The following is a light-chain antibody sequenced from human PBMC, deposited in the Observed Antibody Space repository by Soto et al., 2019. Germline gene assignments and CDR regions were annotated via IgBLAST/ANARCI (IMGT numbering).Light chain of an antibody. CDR3: QQYGSSART. J-gene: IGKJ1*01. CDR2: GAS. V-gene: IGKV3-20*01. Sequence: PGERVTLSCRARQSVGSNLAWYQQKPGQAPRLLIYGASSRATGIPDRFSGSGSGTDFTLTISRLEPEDFAVYYCQQYGSSARTFGQGTKVDI. CDR1: QSVGSN.